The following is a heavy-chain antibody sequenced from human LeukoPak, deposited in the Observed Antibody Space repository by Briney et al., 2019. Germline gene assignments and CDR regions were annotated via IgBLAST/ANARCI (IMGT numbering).Heavy chain of an antibody. D-gene: IGHD3-10*01. V-gene: IGHV3-30*02. CDR3: AKGELRVYYYMDV. J-gene: IGHJ6*03. CDR1: GFTFSSYG. Sequence: GGSLRLSCAASGFTFSSYGMHWVRQAPGKGLEWEAFIRYDGSNKYYADSVKGRFTISRDNSKNTLYLQMNSLRAEDTAVYYCAKGELRVYYYMDVWGKGTTVTVSS. CDR2: IRYDGSNK.